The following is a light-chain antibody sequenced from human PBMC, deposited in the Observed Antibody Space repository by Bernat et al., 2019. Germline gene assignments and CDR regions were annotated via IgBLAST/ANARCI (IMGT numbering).Light chain of an antibody. CDR3: QRYGT. Sequence: DVQMTQSPSSLSASVGDRVTITCQASQDISNKLYWYQQKPGKAPKLLIYDASNLETGVPSRFSGSGSGTDFTFTINSLQPDDIATYYCQRYGTFGQGTRLEIK. V-gene: IGKV1-33*01. CDR1: QDISNK. CDR2: DAS. J-gene: IGKJ2*01.